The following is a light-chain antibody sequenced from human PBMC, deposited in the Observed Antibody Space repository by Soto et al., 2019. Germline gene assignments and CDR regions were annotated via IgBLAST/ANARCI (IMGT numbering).Light chain of an antibody. Sequence: EIAMTQSPATLSVSPGERATLSCRASQSVSSNLAWYQQKPGQGPRLLIYAASTRATGIPARFSGSGSGTEFTLTISSLQSEDFAVYHCQQYNNWPYTFGQGTKLEMK. V-gene: IGKV3-15*01. CDR2: AAS. CDR3: QQYNNWPYT. CDR1: QSVSSN. J-gene: IGKJ2*01.